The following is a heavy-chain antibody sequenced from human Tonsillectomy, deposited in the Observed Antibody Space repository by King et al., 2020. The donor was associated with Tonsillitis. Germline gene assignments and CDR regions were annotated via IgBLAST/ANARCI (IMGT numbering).Heavy chain of an antibody. Sequence: QLVQSGAEVKKPGESLKISCEGSGYTFSNYWIGWVRQMPGKGLEWMGIIYPFDSDTRYSPSFQGQVTISADKSINTAYLQWSSLKASDTAMYFCARLSMLTGGGMDVWGQGTTVTVSS. CDR2: IYPFDSDT. CDR1: GYTFSNYW. CDR3: ARLSMLTGGGMDV. J-gene: IGHJ6*02. V-gene: IGHV5-51*01. D-gene: IGHD1-14*01.